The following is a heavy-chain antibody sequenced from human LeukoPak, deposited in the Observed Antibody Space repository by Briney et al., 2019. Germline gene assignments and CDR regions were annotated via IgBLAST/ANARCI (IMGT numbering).Heavy chain of an antibody. Sequence: GGSLRLSCAASGFTFSSYSMNWVRQAPGKGLEGVSSISSSSSYIYYAVSGKGRFTSSRDNGKNSLYLQMNSLRAEDTAVYYCARVDMVRGVIRASYYYMDVWGKGTTVTVSS. D-gene: IGHD3-10*01. CDR2: ISSSSSYI. J-gene: IGHJ6*03. V-gene: IGHV3-21*01. CDR3: ARVDMVRGVIRASYYYMDV. CDR1: GFTFSSYS.